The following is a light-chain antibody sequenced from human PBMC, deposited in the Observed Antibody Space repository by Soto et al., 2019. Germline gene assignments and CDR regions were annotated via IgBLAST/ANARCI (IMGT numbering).Light chain of an antibody. V-gene: IGKV1-5*01. CDR3: QQYNSDVYT. CDR2: DAY. Sequence: DIQMTQSPSTLSASVGDRVTITCRASQSISSWLAWYQQKPGKAPKLLIYDAYRLESGVPSRLSGSGSGAEFTLTISSLQPDDFATYYYQQYNSDVYTVGQGTKLEIK. J-gene: IGKJ2*01. CDR1: QSISSW.